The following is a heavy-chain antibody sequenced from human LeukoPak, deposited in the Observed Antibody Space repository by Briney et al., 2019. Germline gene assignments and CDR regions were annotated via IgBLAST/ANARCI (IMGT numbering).Heavy chain of an antibody. Sequence: SVKVSCKASGGTFSSYAISWVRQAPGQGLEWMGGIIPIFGTANYAQKFQGRVTITTDESTSTAYMELSSLRSEDTAVYYCARDPVYGDYGVKYFQHWGQGTLVTVSS. J-gene: IGHJ1*01. CDR3: ARDPVYGDYGVKYFQH. D-gene: IGHD4-17*01. CDR1: GGTFSSYA. V-gene: IGHV1-69*05. CDR2: IIPIFGTA.